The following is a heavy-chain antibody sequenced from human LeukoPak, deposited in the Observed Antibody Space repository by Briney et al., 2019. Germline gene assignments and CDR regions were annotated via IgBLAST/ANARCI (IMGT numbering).Heavy chain of an antibody. Sequence: PGGSLRLSCAASGFTFSSYVMSWVRQAPGKGLEWVPAISGSGDSTYYADSVKGRFTVSRDNSKNTLYLQMNSLRAEDTAVYYCAKGVTTVVTPSDAFDIWGQGTMVTVSS. CDR2: ISGSGDST. D-gene: IGHD4-23*01. CDR1: GFTFSSYV. J-gene: IGHJ3*02. CDR3: AKGVTTVVTPSDAFDI. V-gene: IGHV3-23*01.